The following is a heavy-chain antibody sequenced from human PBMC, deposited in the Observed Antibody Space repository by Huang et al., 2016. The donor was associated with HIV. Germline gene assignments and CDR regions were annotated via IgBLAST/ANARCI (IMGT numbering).Heavy chain of an antibody. CDR1: GASFNSYY. V-gene: IGHV4-34*02. CDR2: IKPGGPT. Sequence: QVRLQQWGQGLLKPSETLSLTCAVSGASFNSYYWSWVRRSPGKGLEWIGEIKPGGPTNYNPSLKSRVTMKVDTSENQFYRKFRAMTAADAAIYYCARMPTPSYFDTWSLSPVEEDFFYYNLDVWGQGTPVSVSS. CDR3: ARMPTPSYFDTWSLSPVEEDFFYYNLDV. J-gene: IGHJ6*02. D-gene: IGHD3-9*01.